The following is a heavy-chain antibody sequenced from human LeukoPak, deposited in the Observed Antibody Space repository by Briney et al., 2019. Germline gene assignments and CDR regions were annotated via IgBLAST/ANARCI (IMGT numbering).Heavy chain of an antibody. V-gene: IGHV3-23*01. CDR2: VDDTGSIT. CDR3: VRDPFPVVTSFDL. J-gene: IGHJ4*02. CDR1: GFTFSTYA. Sequence: GGSLRLSCAASGFTFSTYAMRRVRQAPGKGLKWVSAVDDTGSITFYADSVRGRFTISRDNSKSTLYLQMHSLRDEDTAIYYCVRDPFPVVTSFDLWGQGALVTVSS. D-gene: IGHD2-21*02.